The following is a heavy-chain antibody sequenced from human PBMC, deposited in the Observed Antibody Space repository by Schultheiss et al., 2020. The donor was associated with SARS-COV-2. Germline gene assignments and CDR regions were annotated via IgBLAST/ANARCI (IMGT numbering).Heavy chain of an antibody. Sequence: SETLSLTCGVYGGSFSGSYWSWIRQPPGKGLEWIGEINHSGSTNYNPSLKSRVTISVDTSKNQFSLKLSSVTAADTAVYYCARGGSYGYTPRGYYYYGMDVWGQGTTVTVSS. CDR2: INHSGST. CDR3: ARGGSYGYTPRGYYYYGMDV. D-gene: IGHD5-18*01. V-gene: IGHV4-34*01. J-gene: IGHJ6*02. CDR1: GGSFSGSY.